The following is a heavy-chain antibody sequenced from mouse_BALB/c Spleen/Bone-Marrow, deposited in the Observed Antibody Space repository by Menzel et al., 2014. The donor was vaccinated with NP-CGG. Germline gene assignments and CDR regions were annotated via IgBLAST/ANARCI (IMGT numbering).Heavy chain of an antibody. CDR2: IGSGGRK. CDR3: ARGGMTPFDF. Sequence: EVKLMESGGGLVKPGGSLKLSCEASGITVSSYAMSWVRQTPEKRLEWVASIGSGGRKHYPDSVEGRLTISRDNARNILYLQVSSLRSEDTAMYYCARGGMTPFDFWGQSITLTVSS. J-gene: IGHJ2*01. D-gene: IGHD2-13*01. CDR1: GITVSSYA. V-gene: IGHV5-6-5*01.